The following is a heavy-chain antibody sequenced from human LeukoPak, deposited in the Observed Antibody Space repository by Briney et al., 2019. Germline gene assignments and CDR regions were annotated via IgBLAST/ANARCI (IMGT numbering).Heavy chain of an antibody. CDR1: GGTFSSYA. J-gene: IGHJ4*02. V-gene: IGHV1-69*13. CDR3: ANPLFGGGNSFDY. CDR2: IIPIFGTA. Sequence: GASVKVSCKASGGTFSSYAINWVRQAPGQGLEWMGGIIPIFGTANYAQKFQGRVTITADESTSTAYMELSSLRSEDTAMYYCANPLFGGGNSFDYWGQGTLVTVSS. D-gene: IGHD4-23*01.